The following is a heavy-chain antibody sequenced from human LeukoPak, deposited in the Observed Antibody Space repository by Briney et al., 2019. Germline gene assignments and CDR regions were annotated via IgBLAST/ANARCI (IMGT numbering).Heavy chain of an antibody. V-gene: IGHV4-38-2*02. Sequence: SETLSLTCTVSGYSISSGYYWGWIRQPPGKGLEWIGSIYHSGSTYYNPSLKSRVTISVDTSKNQSSLKLSSVTAADTAVYYCAVERDGYPQAVDYWGQGTLVTVSS. J-gene: IGHJ4*02. D-gene: IGHD5-24*01. CDR1: GYSISSGYY. CDR2: IYHSGST. CDR3: AVERDGYPQAVDY.